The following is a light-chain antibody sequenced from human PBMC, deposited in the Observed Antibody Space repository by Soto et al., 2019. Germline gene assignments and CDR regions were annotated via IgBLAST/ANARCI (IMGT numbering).Light chain of an antibody. CDR1: SGHSNYA. CDR3: QTWGTGIVI. V-gene: IGLV4-69*01. Sequence: QPVLTQSPSASASLGASVKLTCTLSSGHSNYAIAWHQQQPEKGTRYLMKLNRDGSHSKGDGIPNRFSGSSSGAERYLTISSRQSEDEAVYYCQTWGTGIVIFGGGTKLTVL. CDR2: LNRDGSH. J-gene: IGLJ2*01.